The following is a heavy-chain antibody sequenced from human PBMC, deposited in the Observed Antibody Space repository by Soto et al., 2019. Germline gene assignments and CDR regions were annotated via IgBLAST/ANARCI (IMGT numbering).Heavy chain of an antibody. CDR2: IWYDGSNK. CDR1: GFTFSSYA. V-gene: IGHV3-33*08. D-gene: IGHD4-17*01. J-gene: IGHJ4*02. CDR3: AREPDYGDYYFDY. Sequence: QVQLVESGGGVVQPGRSLRLSCAASGFTFSSYAMHWVRQAPGKGLEWVAVIWYDGSNKYYADSVKGRFTISRDNSKNTLYLQMNSLRAEDTAVYYCAREPDYGDYYFDYWGQGTLVTVSS.